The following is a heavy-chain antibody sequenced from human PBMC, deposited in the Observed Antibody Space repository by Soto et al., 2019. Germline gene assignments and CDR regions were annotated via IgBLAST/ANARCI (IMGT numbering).Heavy chain of an antibody. CDR1: GFIFSNFG. CDR3: AGERGSQWQDRVDYHYGLDV. V-gene: IGHV3-21*01. Sequence: VQLVESGGGLVKPGGSLRLSCAGSGFIFSNFGMNWVRQAPGKGLEWVSSISSGSSYLYYADSVKGRFTISRDNAKNTLFLQRTSLKAEDTAVYYCAGERGSQWQDRVDYHYGLDVWGQGTMVTVSS. J-gene: IGHJ6*02. CDR2: ISSGSSYL. D-gene: IGHD6-19*01.